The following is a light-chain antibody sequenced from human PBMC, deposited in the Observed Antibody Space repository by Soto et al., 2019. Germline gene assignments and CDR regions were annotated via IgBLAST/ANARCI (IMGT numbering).Light chain of an antibody. CDR2: YDR. Sequence: SYVLTQPPSVSVAPGKTARFSCGGNDIGSQSVHWYQQKPGQAPVLLIYYDRERPSGIPERFSGSNSGNTATLTISRVEAGDEADDYCQVWDSSSDHRVFGGGTKLTVL. J-gene: IGLJ3*02. V-gene: IGLV3-21*04. CDR1: DIGSQS. CDR3: QVWDSSSDHRV.